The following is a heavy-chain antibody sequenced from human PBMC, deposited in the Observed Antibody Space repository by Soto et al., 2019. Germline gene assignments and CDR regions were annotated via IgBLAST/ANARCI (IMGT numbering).Heavy chain of an antibody. CDR3: ARDGGAPGSYGMDV. V-gene: IGHV4-59*12. D-gene: IGHD3-16*01. Sequence: SETLSLTCTVSGGSISSYYWSWIRQPPGKGLEWIGYIYYSGSTNYNPSLKSRVTISVDTSKNQFSLKLSSVTAADTAVYYCARDGGAPGSYGMDVWGQGTTVTVSS. CDR1: GGSISSYY. J-gene: IGHJ6*02. CDR2: IYYSGST.